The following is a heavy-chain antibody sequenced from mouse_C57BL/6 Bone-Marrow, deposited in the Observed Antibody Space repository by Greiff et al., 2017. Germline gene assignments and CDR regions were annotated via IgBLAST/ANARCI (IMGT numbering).Heavy chain of an antibody. J-gene: IGHJ2*01. D-gene: IGHD1-1*01. CDR3: TGDYGSSGDYFDY. CDR1: GFTFSDAW. Sequence: EVHLVESGGGLVQPGGSMKLSCAASGFTFSDAWMDWVRQSPEKGLEWVAEIRNNANNHATYYAESVKGRFTISRDDSKSSVYLQMNSLRAEYTGIYYCTGDYGSSGDYFDYWGQGTTLTVSS. V-gene: IGHV6-6*01. CDR2: IRNNANNHAT.